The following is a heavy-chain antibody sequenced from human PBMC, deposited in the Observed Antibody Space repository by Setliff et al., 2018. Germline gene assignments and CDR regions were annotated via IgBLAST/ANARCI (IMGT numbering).Heavy chain of an antibody. CDR2: ISHNGRV. D-gene: IGHD3-22*01. CDR3: ARSRYYDSSGNNYGLDY. J-gene: IGHJ4*02. Sequence: SETLSLTSTVSGGSISSGSYYWSWIRQTPGKDLEWIGEISHNGRVSSSPSLKSRVTISVDRAKDHFSLKLTSVTAADTAMYYCARSRYYDSSGNNYGLDYWGQGTLVTVSS. V-gene: IGHV4-61*03. CDR1: GGSISSGSYY.